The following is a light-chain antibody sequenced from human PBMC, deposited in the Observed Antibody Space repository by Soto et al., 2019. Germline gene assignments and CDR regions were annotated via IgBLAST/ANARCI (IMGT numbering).Light chain of an antibody. J-gene: IGLJ3*02. CDR1: SGDIGSSNY. V-gene: IGLV2-14*03. Sequence: QSVLTQPASVSGSLGQSITISCTGTSGDIGSSNYVSWYQHHPGKAPKLIIYDVTDRPPGVSDRFSGSKSGNTASLTISGLQPDDESLYYCGSYSTTTYLGVFGGGTQLTGL. CDR2: DVT. CDR3: GSYSTTTYLGV.